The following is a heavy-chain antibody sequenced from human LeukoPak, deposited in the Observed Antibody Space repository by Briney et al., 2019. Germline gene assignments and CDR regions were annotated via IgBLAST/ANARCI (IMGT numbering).Heavy chain of an antibody. Sequence: GGSLRLSCAASGFTFNDNAMSWVRQAPGKGLDWVSAINGGGDATEYADSVKGRFTTSRDNSKNTLYLQMNSLRPEDTAVYYCARCTTSCYANAFDVWGQGTLLTVSS. V-gene: IGHV3-23*01. D-gene: IGHD2-2*01. CDR3: ARCTTSCYANAFDV. J-gene: IGHJ3*01. CDR2: INGGGDAT. CDR1: GFTFNDNA.